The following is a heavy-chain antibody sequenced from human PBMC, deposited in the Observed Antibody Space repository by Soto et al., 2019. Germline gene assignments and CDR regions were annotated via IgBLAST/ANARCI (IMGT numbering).Heavy chain of an antibody. D-gene: IGHD3-10*01. CDR2: ISGFNGQT. Sequence: ASVKVSCKASGNTFASHGFSWVRQAPGQGLEWMGWISGFNGQTNYALKFQGRVTLTTDTSTSTAYMELRSLRSDDTAVYFCARVDPPGVAVVRDYWGQGTLLTVSS. V-gene: IGHV1-18*01. CDR3: ARVDPPGVAVVRDY. CDR1: GNTFASHG. J-gene: IGHJ4*02.